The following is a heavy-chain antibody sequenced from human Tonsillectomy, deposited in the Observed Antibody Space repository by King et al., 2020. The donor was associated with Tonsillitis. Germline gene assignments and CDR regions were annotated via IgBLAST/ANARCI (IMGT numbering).Heavy chain of an antibody. CDR3: AKACGGACFGAFEI. Sequence: VQLVQSGAEVKKPGASVKVSCKASGYPFSTSGINWVRQAPGQGLEWMGWISGYNGNTNFTQKVQGRVTLTADTSTSTAYMELISLTPDDTAVYYCAKACGGACFGAFEIGGQGTVVTVSS. V-gene: IGHV1-18*01. CDR2: ISGYNGNT. CDR1: GYPFSTSG. J-gene: IGHJ3*02. D-gene: IGHD2-21*02.